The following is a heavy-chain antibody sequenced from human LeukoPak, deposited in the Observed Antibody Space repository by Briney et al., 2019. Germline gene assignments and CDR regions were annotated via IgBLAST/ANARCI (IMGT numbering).Heavy chain of an antibody. CDR1: GGSFSDYY. CDR3: ARERGGSGNYSYFDF. CDR2: INHSGSA. V-gene: IGHV4-34*01. D-gene: IGHD3-10*01. J-gene: IGHJ4*02. Sequence: PSETLSLTCAVYGGSFSDYYWSWIRQPPGKGLEWIGEINHSGSANYNPSLKSRVTISVDTSKNQFSLKLSSVTAADTAVYYCARERGGSGNYSYFDFWGQGTLATVSS.